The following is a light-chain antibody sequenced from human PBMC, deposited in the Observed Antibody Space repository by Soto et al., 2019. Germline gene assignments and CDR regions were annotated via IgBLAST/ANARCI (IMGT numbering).Light chain of an antibody. V-gene: IGKV1-39*01. CDR3: QESYSTPRT. CDR1: QSISSY. Sequence: DIQMTQSPSSLSASVGDRVTITCRASQSISSYLNWYQQKPGKAPKLLIYAASSLQSGVPSRFSGSGSGTYVSLTISSLQPEDFSTYYCQESYSTPRTFGQGNKVEIK. CDR2: AAS. J-gene: IGKJ1*01.